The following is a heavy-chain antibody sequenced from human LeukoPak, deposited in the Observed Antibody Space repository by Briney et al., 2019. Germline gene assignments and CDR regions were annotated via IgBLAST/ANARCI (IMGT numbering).Heavy chain of an antibody. CDR1: GFTFSDYA. Sequence: PGGSLRLSCAASGFTFSDYAMSWVCQAPGGGLEWVSAISGSGDKTFHADSVKGRFTTSRDNSKNTLSLQMSSLRVEDSAVYFCAKDTSAWWYHRAYMNVWGTGTTVTVSS. V-gene: IGHV3-23*01. CDR2: ISGSGDKT. D-gene: IGHD2-15*01. CDR3: AKDTSAWWYHRAYMNV. J-gene: IGHJ6*03.